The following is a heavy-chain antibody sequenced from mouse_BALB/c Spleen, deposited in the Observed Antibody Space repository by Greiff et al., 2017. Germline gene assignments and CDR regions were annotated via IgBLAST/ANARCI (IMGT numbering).Heavy chain of an antibody. V-gene: IGHV5-17*02. CDR3: ARGDYGGAMDY. D-gene: IGHD2-4*01. J-gene: IGHJ4*01. CDR1: GFTFSSFG. Sequence: EVKLVESGGGLVQPGGSRKLSCAASGFTFSSFGMHWVRQAPEKGLEWVAYISSGSSTIYYADTVKGRFTISRDNPKNTLFLQMTSLRSEDTAMYYCARGDYGGAMDYWGQGTSVTVSS. CDR2: ISSGSSTI.